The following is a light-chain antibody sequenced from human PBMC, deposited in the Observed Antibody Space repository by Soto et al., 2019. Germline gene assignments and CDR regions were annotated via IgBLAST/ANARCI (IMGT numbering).Light chain of an antibody. CDR2: GAS. J-gene: IGKJ5*01. CDR3: QQYIKWPIT. CDR1: QSVSSY. V-gene: IGKV3-15*01. Sequence: EIVLTQSPATLSLSPGDRATLSCSARQSVSSYLAWYQQKPGQAPRLLIYGASTRATGIPARFSGSGSGTEFTLTGSSLQSEDFAVYYSQQYIKWPITFGQGTRLEIK.